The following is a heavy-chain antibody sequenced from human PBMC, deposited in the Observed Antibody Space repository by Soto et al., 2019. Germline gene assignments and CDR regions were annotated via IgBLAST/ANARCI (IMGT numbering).Heavy chain of an antibody. D-gene: IGHD5-12*01. V-gene: IGHV4-59*01. CDR3: ARGGYDPYYYYYGMDV. J-gene: IGHJ6*02. CDR2: IYYSGST. CDR1: GGSISSYY. Sequence: SETLSLTCTVSGGSISSYYWSWIRQPPGKGLEWIGYIYYSGSTNYNPSLKSRVTISVDTSKNQFSLKLSSVTAADTAVYYCARGGYDPYYYYYGMDVWGQGTTVTVSS.